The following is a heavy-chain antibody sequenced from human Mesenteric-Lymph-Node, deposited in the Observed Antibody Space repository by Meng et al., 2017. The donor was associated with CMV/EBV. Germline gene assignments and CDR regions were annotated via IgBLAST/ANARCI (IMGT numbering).Heavy chain of an antibody. Sequence: SETLSLTCTVSGGSISSSSYYWGWIRQPPGKGLEWIGSIYYSGSTNYNPSLKSRVTISVDTSKNQFSLKLSSVTDADTAVYYCARVNGPSRWQFDYWGQGTLVTVSS. J-gene: IGHJ4*02. V-gene: IGHV4-39*07. CDR1: GGSISSSSYY. CDR2: IYYSGST. CDR3: ARVNGPSRWQFDY. D-gene: IGHD5-24*01.